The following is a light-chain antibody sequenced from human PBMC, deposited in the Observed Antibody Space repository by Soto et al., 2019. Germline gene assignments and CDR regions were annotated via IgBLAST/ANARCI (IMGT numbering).Light chain of an antibody. V-gene: IGKV3-20*01. CDR3: QQYGSIPWT. CDR1: ESVVSHY. Sequence: EIVLTQSPGAISLYPGELATHSCRATESVVSHYLAWYHLTPGQAPRLLIYDASSRATGIPDRFSGSGSGTDFTLTISRLEPEDFAVYYCQQYGSIPWTFGQGTKV. J-gene: IGKJ1*01. CDR2: DAS.